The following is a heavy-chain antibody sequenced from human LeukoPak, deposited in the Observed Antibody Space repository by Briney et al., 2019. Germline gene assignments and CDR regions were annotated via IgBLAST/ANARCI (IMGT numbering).Heavy chain of an antibody. D-gene: IGHD3-3*01. CDR2: ISSSNSYI. V-gene: IGHV3-21*01. CDR3: ARDGDYDFWSGYSNHFDY. Sequence: PGGSLRLSCAASGFTFSSYSMNWVRQAPGKGLEWVSSISSSNSYIYYADSVKGRFTISRDNAKNSLYLQMNSLRAEDTAVYYCARDGDYDFWSGYSNHFDYWGQGTLVTVSS. J-gene: IGHJ4*02. CDR1: GFTFSSYS.